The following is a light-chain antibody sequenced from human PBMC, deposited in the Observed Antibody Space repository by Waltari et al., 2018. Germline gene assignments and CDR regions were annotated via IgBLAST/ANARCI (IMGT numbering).Light chain of an antibody. CDR2: KAS. CDR1: QGITSW. J-gene: IGKJ1*01. CDR3: QQYNSAPPT. V-gene: IGKV1-12*01. Sequence: DIQMIQSPSSLSASVGDRVTITCRASQGITSWLAWYQQKPGKPPNLLIYKASSLQSGVPSRFNGSGSGTDFTLTISSLQPEDFATYYCQQYNSAPPTFGQGTKVEIK.